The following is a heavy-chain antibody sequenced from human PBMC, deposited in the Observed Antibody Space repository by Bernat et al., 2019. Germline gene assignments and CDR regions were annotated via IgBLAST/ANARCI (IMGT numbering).Heavy chain of an antibody. CDR2: MNTNSGNT. D-gene: IGHD3/OR15-3a*01. CDR3: ARAGGDGIWTRAAGGDY. Sequence: QVQLVQSGAEVKKPGASVKVSCKAPGYTFTSYDINWVRQATGQGLEWMGWMNTNSGNTGDAQKFQGRVTMTGNTSISTAYMELSSLRSEDTAVYYWARAGGDGIWTRAAGGDYWGQGTLVTVSS. CDR1: GYTFTSYD. J-gene: IGHJ4*02. V-gene: IGHV1-8*01.